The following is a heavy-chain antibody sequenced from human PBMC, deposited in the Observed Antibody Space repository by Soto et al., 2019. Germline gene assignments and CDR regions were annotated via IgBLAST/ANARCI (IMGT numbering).Heavy chain of an antibody. D-gene: IGHD5-12*01. CDR1: GFTFSSYA. J-gene: IGHJ6*02. Sequence: QVQLVESGGGVVQPGRSLRLSCAASGFTFSSYAMHWVRQAPGKGLEWVAVISYDGSNKYYADSVKGRFTISRDNSKNPRYLQMNGLRAEDTAVYYCARARGGEYSGYESPGEDGMDVWGQGTTVTVSS. V-gene: IGHV3-30-3*01. CDR2: ISYDGSNK. CDR3: ARARGGEYSGYESPGEDGMDV.